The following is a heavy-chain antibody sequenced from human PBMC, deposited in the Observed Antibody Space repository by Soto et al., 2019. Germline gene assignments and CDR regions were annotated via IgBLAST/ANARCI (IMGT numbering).Heavy chain of an antibody. D-gene: IGHD6-13*01. CDR3: ARDLAAAAY. CDR2: INPLPTSGST. V-gene: IGHV1-46*01. J-gene: IGHJ4*02. Sequence: QVQLVQSGAEVKKPGASVKVSCKASGYIFTNYYIHWVRQAPGQGLEWMAIINPLPTSGSTNYAQKFQGRVTVTSDTSMSTVYLELSSLRSDDTALYYCARDLAAAAYWGQGSLVAVSS. CDR1: GYIFTNYY.